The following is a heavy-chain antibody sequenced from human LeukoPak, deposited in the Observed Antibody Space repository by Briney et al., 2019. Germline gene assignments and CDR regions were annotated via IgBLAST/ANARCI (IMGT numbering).Heavy chain of an antibody. Sequence: GGSLRLSRAASGFTFSSHWMHWVRQAPGKGLVWVSRINSDGNSAIYADSVKGRFTISRDNAKNTLYLQMNSLRAEDTAVYYCARDNSGYYSYWGQGTLVTVSS. D-gene: IGHD3-22*01. CDR2: INSDGNSA. CDR1: GFTFSSHW. V-gene: IGHV3-74*01. CDR3: ARDNSGYYSY. J-gene: IGHJ4*02.